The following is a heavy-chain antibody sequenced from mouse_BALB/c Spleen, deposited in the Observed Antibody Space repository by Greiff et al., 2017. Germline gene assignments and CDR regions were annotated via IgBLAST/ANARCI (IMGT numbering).Heavy chain of an antibody. J-gene: IGHJ3*01. CDR3: ARHGDYGRSPWFAD. Sequence: EVKLVESGGGLVKPGGSLKLSCAASGFTFSSYYMSWVRQTPEPRLELVAAINRNGGSTYYPDTVKGRFTISRDNAKNTLYLQLSSLRSEDTALYDCARHGDYGRSPWFADWGQGTRVTVSA. CDR1: GFTFSSYY. V-gene: IGHV5-6-2*01. D-gene: IGHD1-1*01. CDR2: INRNGGST.